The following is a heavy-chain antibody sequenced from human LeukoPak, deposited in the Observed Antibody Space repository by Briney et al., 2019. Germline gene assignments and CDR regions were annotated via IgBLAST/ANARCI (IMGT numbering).Heavy chain of an antibody. CDR1: GFTFDDYA. V-gene: IGHV3-9*03. CDR2: ISWNSGSI. J-gene: IGHJ4*02. Sequence: GGSLRLSCAASGFTFDDYAMHWVRQAPGKGLEWFSGISWNSGSIGYADSVKGRFTISRDNAKNSLYLQMNSLRAEDMALYYCAKGIAVAASGGFDYWGQGTLVTVSS. CDR3: AKGIAVAASGGFDY. D-gene: IGHD6-19*01.